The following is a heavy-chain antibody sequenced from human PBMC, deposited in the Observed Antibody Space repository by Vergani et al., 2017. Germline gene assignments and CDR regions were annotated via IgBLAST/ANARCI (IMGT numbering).Heavy chain of an antibody. Sequence: QVQLVESGGGVVQPGRSLRLSCAASGFTFSTYAMHWVRQAPGKGLEWVAISSYDGSDKYYADSLKGRFTISKDNSKNTLYLEINSLRPEDTAVYSCAKGGVDTTRNLFDHWGQGTLVTVSS. J-gene: IGHJ4*02. CDR3: AKGGVDTTRNLFDH. CDR2: SSYDGSDK. D-gene: IGHD5-18*01. V-gene: IGHV3-30*18. CDR1: GFTFSTYA.